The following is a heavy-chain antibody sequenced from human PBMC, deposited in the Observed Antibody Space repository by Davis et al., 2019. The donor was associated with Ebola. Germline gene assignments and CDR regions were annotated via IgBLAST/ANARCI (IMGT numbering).Heavy chain of an antibody. D-gene: IGHD3-9*01. Sequence: SETLSLTCTVSGGSISSSSYYWGWIRQPPGKGLEWIGSIYYSGSTNYNPSPKSRVTISVDTSKNQFSLKLSSVTAADTAVYYCARGTYYDIPDWGQGTLVTVSS. CDR1: GGSISSSSYY. V-gene: IGHV4-39*07. J-gene: IGHJ4*02. CDR2: IYYSGST. CDR3: ARGTYYDIPD.